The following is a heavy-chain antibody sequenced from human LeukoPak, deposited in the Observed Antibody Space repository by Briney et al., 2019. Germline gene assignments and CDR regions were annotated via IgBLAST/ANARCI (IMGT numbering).Heavy chain of an antibody. Sequence: ASVKASCKASGYTFTSYDINWVRQATGQGLEWMGWMNPNSGNTGYAQKFQGRVTMTRNTSISTAYMELSSLRSEDTAVYYCARGHSSSWYYGYYYYYMDVWGKGTTVTISS. V-gene: IGHV1-8*01. J-gene: IGHJ6*03. CDR1: GYTFTSYD. D-gene: IGHD6-13*01. CDR2: MNPNSGNT. CDR3: ARGHSSSWYYGYYYYYMDV.